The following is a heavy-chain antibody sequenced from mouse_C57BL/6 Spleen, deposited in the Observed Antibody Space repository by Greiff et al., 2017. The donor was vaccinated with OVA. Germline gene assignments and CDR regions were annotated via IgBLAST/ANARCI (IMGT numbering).Heavy chain of an antibody. D-gene: IGHD2-4*01. V-gene: IGHV1-26*01. J-gene: IGHJ2*01. CDR3: ARTGDYDYDY. CDR2: INPNNGGT. CDR1: GYTFTDYY. Sequence: VQLQQSGPELVKPGASVKISCKASGYTFTDYYMNWVKQSHGKSLEWIGDINPNNGGTSYNQKFKGKATLTVDKSSSTAYMELRSLTSEDSAVYYCARTGDYDYDYWGQGTTLTVSS.